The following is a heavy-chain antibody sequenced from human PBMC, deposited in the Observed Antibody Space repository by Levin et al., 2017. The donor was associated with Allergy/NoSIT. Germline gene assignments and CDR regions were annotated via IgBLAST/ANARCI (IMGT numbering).Heavy chain of an antibody. J-gene: IGHJ6*02. CDR2: ISYSSGSI. V-gene: IGHV3-48*01. Sequence: GGSLRLSCAASGFTFSSYSVNWVRQAPGKGLEWVSYISYSSGSIYYADSVKGRFTISRDNAKNSLYLQMTSLRGEDTAVYYCARDRLSSSSSSNYYGMDVWGQGTTVTVSS. CDR1: GFTFSSYS. D-gene: IGHD6-6*01. CDR3: ARDRLSSSSSSNYYGMDV.